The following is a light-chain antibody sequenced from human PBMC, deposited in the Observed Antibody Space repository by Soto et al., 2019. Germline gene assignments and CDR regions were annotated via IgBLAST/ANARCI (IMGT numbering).Light chain of an antibody. CDR2: GAS. V-gene: IGKV3-20*01. Sequence: EIVLTQSPGTLSLSPGERATLSCRVSRSISSSYLAWYQQKPGQAPRLLIYGASSRATGIPDRFSGSGSGTDFTLTISRLEPEDFAVYYCQQYGSSPGFTFGPGTKVDIK. J-gene: IGKJ3*01. CDR3: QQYGSSPGFT. CDR1: RSISSSY.